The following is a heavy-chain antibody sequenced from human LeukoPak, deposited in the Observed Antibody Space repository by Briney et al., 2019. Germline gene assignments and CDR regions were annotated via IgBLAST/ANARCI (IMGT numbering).Heavy chain of an antibody. D-gene: IGHD3-16*01. CDR3: AKASWVSSTDAVR. J-gene: IGHJ4*02. CDR2: IRGNGET. Sequence: PGGSLRLSCAASGLSWVRQGPARGLEWVSSIRGNGETFYADSVKGRFTLSSVSSRNTVYFQLNNLRVEDTAIYYCAKASWVSSTDAVRWGQGTLVTVSS. CDR1: GL. V-gene: IGHV3-23*01.